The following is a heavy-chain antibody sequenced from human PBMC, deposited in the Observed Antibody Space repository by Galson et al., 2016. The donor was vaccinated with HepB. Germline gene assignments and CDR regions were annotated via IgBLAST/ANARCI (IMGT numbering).Heavy chain of an antibody. Sequence: SLRLSCAASGFNFDDYAMHWVRQVPERGLEWITLINGDGRIALYGDSVRGRFTISRDNDKNSLSMQMDSLRSEDSGIYYCVKDRKVIKPTTFGTRRADANCFASWGLGTMVTVSS. CDR2: INGDGRIA. CDR1: GFNFDDYA. J-gene: IGHJ3*01. CDR3: VKDRKVIKPTTFGTRRADANCFAS. D-gene: IGHD1-7*01. V-gene: IGHV3-43*02.